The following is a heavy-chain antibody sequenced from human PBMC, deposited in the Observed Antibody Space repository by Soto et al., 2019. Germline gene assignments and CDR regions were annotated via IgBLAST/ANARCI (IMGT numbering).Heavy chain of an antibody. CDR3: ARRYGGTRDY. V-gene: IGHV4-59*08. D-gene: IGHD4-17*01. CDR1: GGSISSYY. Sequence: SEILSLTCTVSGGSISSYYWSWIRQPPGKGLEWIGYIYYSGSTNYNPSLKSRVTISVDTSKNQFSLKLSSVTAADTAVYYCARRYGGTRDYWGQGTLVTVSS. J-gene: IGHJ4*02. CDR2: IYYSGST.